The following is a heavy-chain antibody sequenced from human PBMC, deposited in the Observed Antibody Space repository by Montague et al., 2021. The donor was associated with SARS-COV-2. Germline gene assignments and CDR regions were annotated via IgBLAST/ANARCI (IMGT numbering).Heavy chain of an antibody. J-gene: IGHJ3*02. V-gene: IGHV4-31*03. Sequence: TLSLTCTVSGGSISSGGYYWSWIRQHPGKGLEWIGYIYYSGSTCYNPSLKSRVTISVDTSKNQFSLKLSSVTAADTAVYYCARVQGITMIVVVIGAFDIWGQGTMVTVSS. CDR2: IYYSGST. D-gene: IGHD3-22*01. CDR3: ARVQGITMIVVVIGAFDI. CDR1: GGSISSGGYY.